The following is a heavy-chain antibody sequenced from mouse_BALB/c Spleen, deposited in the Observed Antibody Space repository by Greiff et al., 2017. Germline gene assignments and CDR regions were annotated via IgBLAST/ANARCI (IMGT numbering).Heavy chain of an antibody. CDR1: GYSFTGYY. D-gene: IGHD3-3*01. CDR3: AKGDEGMDY. Sequence: EVQLQQSGPELVKPGASVKISCKASGYSFTGYYMHWVKQSHVKSLEWIGRINPYNGATSYNQNFKDKASLTVDKSSSTAYMELHSLTSEDSAVYYCAKGDEGMDYWGQGTSVTVSS. CDR2: INPYNGAT. J-gene: IGHJ4*01. V-gene: IGHV1-26*01.